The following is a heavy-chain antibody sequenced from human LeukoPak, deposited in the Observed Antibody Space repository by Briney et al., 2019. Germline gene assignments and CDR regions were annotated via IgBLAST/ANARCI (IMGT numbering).Heavy chain of an antibody. J-gene: IGHJ3*02. CDR3: ARKYYDSSGYYDNAFDI. CDR1: GFTFSSYG. V-gene: IGHV3-33*01. D-gene: IGHD3-22*01. CDR2: IWYDGSNK. Sequence: GGSLRLSCAASGFTFSSYGMHWVRQAPGKGLEWVAVIWYDGSNKYYADSVKGRFTISRDNSKNTLYLQMNSLRAEDTAVYYCARKYYDSSGYYDNAFDIWGQGTMVTVSS.